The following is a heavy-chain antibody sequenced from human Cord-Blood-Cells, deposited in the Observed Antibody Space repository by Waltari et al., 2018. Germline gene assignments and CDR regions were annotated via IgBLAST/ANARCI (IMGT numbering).Heavy chain of an antibody. CDR3: ARVTNYYDSSGTQEIDP. Sequence: QVQLQQWGAGLLKPSETLSLTCAVYGGSFSGYYWSWIPQPPGKGLEWIGEINHSGSTNYNPSLKSRVTISVDTSKNQFSLKLSSVTAADTAVYYCARVTNYYDSSGTQEIDPWGQGTLVTVSS. CDR2: INHSGST. J-gene: IGHJ5*02. D-gene: IGHD3-22*01. V-gene: IGHV4-34*01. CDR1: GGSFSGYY.